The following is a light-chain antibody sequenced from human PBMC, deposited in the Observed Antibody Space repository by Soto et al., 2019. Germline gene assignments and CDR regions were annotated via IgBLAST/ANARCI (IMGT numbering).Light chain of an antibody. CDR3: NSYTSTSARV. CDR1: SSDVGGYNF. Sequence: QSALTQPASVSGSPGQSITISCTGTSSDVGGYNFVSWYQQHPGKAPKLIIYEVSHRPSGVSNRFSGSKSGNTAPLTISGLQAEDEADYYCNSYTSTSARVFGGGTKVTVL. CDR2: EVS. J-gene: IGLJ3*02. V-gene: IGLV2-14*01.